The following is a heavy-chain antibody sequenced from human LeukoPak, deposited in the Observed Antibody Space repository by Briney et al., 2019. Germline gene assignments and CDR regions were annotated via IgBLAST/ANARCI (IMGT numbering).Heavy chain of an antibody. CDR3: AREEQSLRFLEWFYSNDAFDI. V-gene: IGHV4-39*06. D-gene: IGHD3-3*01. CDR2: IYYSGST. Sequence: SETLSLTCTVSGGSISSSSYYWGWIRQPPGKGLEWIGSIYYSGSTYYNPSLKSRVTISVDTSKNQFPLEPSSVTAADTALYYCAREEQSLRFLEWFYSNDAFDIWGQGTMVTVSS. J-gene: IGHJ3*02. CDR1: GGSISSSSYY.